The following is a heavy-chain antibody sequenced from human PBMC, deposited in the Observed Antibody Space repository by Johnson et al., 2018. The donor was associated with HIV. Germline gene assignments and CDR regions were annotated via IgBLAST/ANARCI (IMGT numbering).Heavy chain of an antibody. J-gene: IGHJ3*02. CDR3: VRTLKYCSSTTCSDAFDI. V-gene: IGHV3-7*05. CDR1: GFTHSAYW. Sequence: VQLVESGGGLVQPGGSLRLSCAASGFTHSAYWMTWVRQAPGKGLAWVANIKKDGSEKNYVDSVKGRFTISRDNAKNSLYLQMNSLRVEDTAVYYCVRTLKYCSSTTCSDAFDIWGQGTMVTVSS. CDR2: IKKDGSEK. D-gene: IGHD2-2*01.